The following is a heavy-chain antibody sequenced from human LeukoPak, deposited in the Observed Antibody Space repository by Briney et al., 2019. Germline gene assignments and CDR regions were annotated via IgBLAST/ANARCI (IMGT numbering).Heavy chain of an antibody. CDR2: ISSSGSTI. Sequence: GGSLRLSCQASGFTFYMYAMSWVRQAPGKGLEWVSYISSSGSTIYYADSVKGRFTISRDNAKNSLYLQMNSLRAEDTAVYYCATIKKGLAVAGPFDYWGQGTLVTVSS. D-gene: IGHD6-19*01. CDR1: GFTFYMYA. V-gene: IGHV3-48*04. CDR3: ATIKKGLAVAGPFDY. J-gene: IGHJ4*02.